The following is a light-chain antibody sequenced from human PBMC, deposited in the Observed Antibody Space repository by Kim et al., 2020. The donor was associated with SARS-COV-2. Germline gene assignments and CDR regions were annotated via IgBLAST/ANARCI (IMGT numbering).Light chain of an antibody. CDR2: KAS. Sequence: DIQMTQSPSTLSASVGDRITITCRASQSISTWLAWYQQKPGKAPKLLIYKASSLESGVPSMFSGSGSGTEFTLTISSLQPDDFATYYCQQYSNSWTFGQRTKVDIK. J-gene: IGKJ1*01. CDR1: QSISTW. CDR3: QQYSNSWT. V-gene: IGKV1-5*03.